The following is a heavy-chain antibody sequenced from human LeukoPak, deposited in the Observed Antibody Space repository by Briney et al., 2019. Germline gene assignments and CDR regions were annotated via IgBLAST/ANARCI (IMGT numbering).Heavy chain of an antibody. J-gene: IGHJ4*02. D-gene: IGHD2-15*01. Sequence: GGSLRLSCAASGFTFSSYNINWVRQAPGEGLEWVSYISSSRRTISYADSVKGRFTISRDNAKNSLYLQMNSLRAEDTAVYYCARSSSRYCSGGSCYSGVLGYFDYWGQGTLVTVSS. CDR1: GFTFSSYN. V-gene: IGHV3-48*01. CDR2: ISSSRRTI. CDR3: ARSSSRYCSGGSCYSGVLGYFDY.